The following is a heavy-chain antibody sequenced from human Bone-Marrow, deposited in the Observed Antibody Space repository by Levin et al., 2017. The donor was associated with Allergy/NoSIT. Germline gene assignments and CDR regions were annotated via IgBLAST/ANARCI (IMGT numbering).Heavy chain of an antibody. J-gene: IGHJ4*02. Sequence: PGESLKISCAASGFTFSSYAMSWVRQAPGKGLEWVSGISGSGSSTYYADSVKGRFTISRDNSKNTLYLQMNSLRAEDTAVYLCAKVDGSGCYGSFDYWGQGTLVTVSS. CDR2: ISGSGSST. D-gene: IGHD6-19*01. V-gene: IGHV3-23*01. CDR1: GFTFSSYA. CDR3: AKVDGSGCYGSFDY.